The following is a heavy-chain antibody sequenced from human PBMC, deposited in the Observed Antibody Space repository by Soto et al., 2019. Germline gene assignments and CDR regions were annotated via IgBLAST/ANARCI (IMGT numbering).Heavy chain of an antibody. CDR1: GVSVTSYT. CDR3: TRDGMTTGDT. Sequence: SETLSLTCFVSGVSVTSYTWSWVRQPANKGLEWIGRVFSSVSATYSPSLKSRVRISMDTPENRISLKLDSVNAAEAGVYYCTRDGMTTGDTWGPGTLVTVSS. CDR2: VFSSVSA. V-gene: IGHV4-4*07. D-gene: IGHD3-9*01. J-gene: IGHJ5*02.